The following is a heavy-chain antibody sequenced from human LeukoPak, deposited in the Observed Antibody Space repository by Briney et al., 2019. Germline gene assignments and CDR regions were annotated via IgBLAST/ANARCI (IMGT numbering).Heavy chain of an antibody. CDR3: VVVMVPAAVWQFDL. J-gene: IGHJ2*01. D-gene: IGHD2-2*01. CDR1: GFTFTDYG. Sequence: PGGSLRLSCAASGFTFTDYGFHWVRQAPGKGLEGVAIIWPDRNRKLHADSVKGRFTISADNSKNTVYLQMTSLRADDTAVYFCVVVMVPAAVWQFDLWGRGTLVAVSA. CDR2: IWPDRNRK. V-gene: IGHV3-33*03.